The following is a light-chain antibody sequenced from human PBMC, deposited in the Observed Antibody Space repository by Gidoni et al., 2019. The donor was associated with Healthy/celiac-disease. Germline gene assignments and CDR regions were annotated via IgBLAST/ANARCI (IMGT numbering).Light chain of an antibody. CDR1: QSISSY. CDR2: AAS. J-gene: IGKJ1*01. Sequence: IQMTQSPSSLSASVGDRVTITCRESQSISSYLNWYKQKPGKAPKLLIYAASSLQSGVPSRFSGSGSGTDFTLTISSLQPEDFATYYCQQSYSTLTWTFGQGTKVEIK. CDR3: QQSYSTLTWT. V-gene: IGKV1-39*01.